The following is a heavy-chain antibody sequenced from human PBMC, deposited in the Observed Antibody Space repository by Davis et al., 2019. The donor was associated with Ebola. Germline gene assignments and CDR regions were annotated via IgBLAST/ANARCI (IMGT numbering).Heavy chain of an antibody. CDR3: ARDFCSGTGCSHYFRGMDV. Sequence: SLKTPCAAPGFPFYRYEMNWVRQAPGKGLEWVAYISASSSSGSITYYADSVNGRFTISGDNAKNSQYLQMNSLRAEDTALYYCARDFCSGTGCSHYFRGMDVWGQGTTVTVSS. J-gene: IGHJ6*02. D-gene: IGHD2-2*01. CDR2: ISASSSSGSIT. CDR1: GFPFYRYE. V-gene: IGHV3-48*03.